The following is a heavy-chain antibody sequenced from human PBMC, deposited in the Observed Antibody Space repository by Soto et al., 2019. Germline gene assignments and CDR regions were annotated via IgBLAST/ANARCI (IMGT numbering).Heavy chain of an antibody. Sequence: QVQLQQWGAGLLKPSETLSLTCAVYGGSFSGYYWSWIRQPPGKGLEWIGEINHSGSTNYNPSRKSGVTISVDTSKNQFSLKVSSVTAADTAVYYCASRVLRYFDWLPQIWGQGTLVTVSS. CDR2: INHSGST. CDR1: GGSFSGYY. CDR3: ASRVLRYFDWLPQI. D-gene: IGHD3-9*01. J-gene: IGHJ4*02. V-gene: IGHV4-34*01.